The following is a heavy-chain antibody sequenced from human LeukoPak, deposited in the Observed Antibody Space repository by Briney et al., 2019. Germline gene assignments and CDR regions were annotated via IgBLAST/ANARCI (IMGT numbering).Heavy chain of an antibody. CDR1: GFTFSSYS. CDR2: ISSSSSYI. V-gene: IGHV3-21*01. D-gene: IGHD3-22*01. Sequence: GGSLRLSCAASGFTFSSYSMNWVRQAPGKGLEWVSSISSSSSYIYYADSVKGRFTISRDNAKNSLYLQMNSLRAEDTAVYYCAKDPPTDYYDSSGYYFSYWGQGTLVTVSS. J-gene: IGHJ4*02. CDR3: AKDPPTDYYDSSGYYFSY.